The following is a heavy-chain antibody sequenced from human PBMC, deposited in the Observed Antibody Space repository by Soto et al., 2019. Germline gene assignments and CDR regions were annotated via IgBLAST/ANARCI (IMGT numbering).Heavy chain of an antibody. CDR1: GYTFTSYY. Sequence: ASVKVSCKASGYTFTSYYMHWVRQAPGQGLEWMGIINPSGGSTSYAQKFQGRATMTRDTSTSTVYMELSSLRSEDTAVYYCARGEYCSSTSCYAGGSYYVYFDYWGQGTLVTVSS. J-gene: IGHJ4*02. V-gene: IGHV1-46*01. CDR2: INPSGGST. CDR3: ARGEYCSSTSCYAGGSYYVYFDY. D-gene: IGHD2-2*01.